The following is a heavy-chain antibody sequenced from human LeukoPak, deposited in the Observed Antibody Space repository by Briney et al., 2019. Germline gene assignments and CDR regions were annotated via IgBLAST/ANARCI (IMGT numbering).Heavy chain of an antibody. J-gene: IGHJ4*02. CDR3: VGGGYSYGYNFDY. D-gene: IGHD5-18*01. CDR2: INPSGGST. Sequence: GASVKVSCKTSGYTFISYYMYWVRQAPGQGLEWMGIINPSGGSTTYAQKFKGRVTMTRDTSTSTVYMELSSLRSEDTAVYYCVGGGYSYGYNFDYWGQGTLVTVSS. V-gene: IGHV1-46*01. CDR1: GYTFISYY.